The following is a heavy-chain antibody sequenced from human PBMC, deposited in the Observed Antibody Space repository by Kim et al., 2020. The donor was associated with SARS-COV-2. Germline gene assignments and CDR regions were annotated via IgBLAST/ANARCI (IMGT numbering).Heavy chain of an antibody. Sequence: SETLSLTCTVSGYSISSGYYWGWIRQPPGKGLEWIGSIYHSGSTYYNPSLKSRVTISVDTSKNQFSLKLSSVTAADTAVYYCARVVEGDLDYWGQGTLVTVSS. D-gene: IGHD2-15*01. CDR1: GYSISSGYY. CDR3: ARVVEGDLDY. J-gene: IGHJ4*02. V-gene: IGHV4-38-2*02. CDR2: IYHSGST.